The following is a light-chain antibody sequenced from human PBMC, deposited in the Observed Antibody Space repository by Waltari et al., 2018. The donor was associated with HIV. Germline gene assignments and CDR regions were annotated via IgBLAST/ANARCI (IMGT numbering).Light chain of an antibody. CDR2: KNN. V-gene: IGLV1-47*01. J-gene: IGLJ2*01. CDR3: AAWDDSLSGVV. Sequence: QSVLPQPPSASGTPGQRVTISCSGSSSNIGSNYVYWYQQLPGTAPKLLMYKNNQRPAGVPDRFSGSKSGTSASLAINGLRSEDEADYYCAAWDDSLSGVVFGGGTKLTVL. CDR1: SSNIGSNY.